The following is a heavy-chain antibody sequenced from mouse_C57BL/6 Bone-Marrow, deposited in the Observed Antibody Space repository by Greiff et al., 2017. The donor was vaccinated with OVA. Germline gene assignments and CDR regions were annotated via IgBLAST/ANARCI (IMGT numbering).Heavy chain of an antibody. J-gene: IGHJ3*01. V-gene: IGHV1-15*01. CDR3: TRGATVTPFAY. Sequence: QVHVKQSGAELVRPGASVTLSCKASGYTFTDYEMHWVKQTPVHGLEWIGAIDPETGGTAYNQKFKGKAILTADKSSSTAYMELRSLTSEDSAVYYCTRGATVTPFAYWGQGTLVTVSA. D-gene: IGHD1-1*01. CDR1: GYTFTDYE. CDR2: IDPETGGT.